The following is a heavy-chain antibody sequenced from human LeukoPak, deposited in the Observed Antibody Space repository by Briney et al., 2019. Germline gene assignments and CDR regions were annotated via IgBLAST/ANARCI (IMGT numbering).Heavy chain of an antibody. D-gene: IGHD3-10*01. J-gene: IGHJ4*02. CDR3: AESYGSGSHRIFDY. CDR2: IIPIFGTA. Sequence: SVNVSCKASGGTFSSYAISWVRQAPGQGLEWMGGIIPIFGTANYAQTFQGRVTITADESTSTAYMELSSLRSEDTAVYYCAESYGSGSHRIFDYWGQGTLVTVSS. V-gene: IGHV1-69*01. CDR1: GGTFSSYA.